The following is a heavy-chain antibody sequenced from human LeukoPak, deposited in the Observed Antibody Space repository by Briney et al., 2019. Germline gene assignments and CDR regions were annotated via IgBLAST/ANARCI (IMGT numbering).Heavy chain of an antibody. CDR1: GFNFRSYW. J-gene: IGHJ4*02. CDR3: YCAVEDY. CDR2: IKQDGSEK. D-gene: IGHD2-15*01. V-gene: IGHV3-7*01. Sequence: GGSLRLSCATFGFNFRSYWMSWVRQAPGKGLEWVANIKQDGSEKNYLGSVKGRFTISRDNTKNSLYLEMNSLRAEDTAVYYCYCAVEDYWGQGTLVTVSS.